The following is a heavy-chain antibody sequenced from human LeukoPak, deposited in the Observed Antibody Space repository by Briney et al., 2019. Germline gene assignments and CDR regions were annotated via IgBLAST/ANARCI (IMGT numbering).Heavy chain of an antibody. D-gene: IGHD1-26*01. CDR1: GFTFSNCA. CDR3: VRAIVGHTGDY. J-gene: IGHJ4*02. CDR2: IWYEGTNE. V-gene: IGHV3-33*01. Sequence: PGGSLRLSCAASGFTFSNCAMHWVRQAPGKGLEWVAVIWYEGTNEYYAEAVKGRFTISRDNSKNTLYLQMNSLRAEDSAVYYCVRAIVGHTGDYWGQGTLVTVAS.